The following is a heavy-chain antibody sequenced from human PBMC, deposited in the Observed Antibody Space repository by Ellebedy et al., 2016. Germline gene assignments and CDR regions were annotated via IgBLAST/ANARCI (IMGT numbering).Heavy chain of an antibody. V-gene: IGHV4-31*03. CDR1: GGSISSGGYY. CDR3: ARSPHALPFDY. Sequence: SETLSLXCTVSGGSISSGGYYWSWIRQHPGKGLEWIGYIYYSGSTYYNPSLKSRVTISVDTSKNQFSLKLSSVTAADTAVYYCARSPHALPFDYWGQGTLVTVSS. J-gene: IGHJ4*02. CDR2: IYYSGST.